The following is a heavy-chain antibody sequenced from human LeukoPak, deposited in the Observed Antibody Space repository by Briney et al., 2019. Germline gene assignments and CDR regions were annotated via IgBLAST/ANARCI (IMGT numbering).Heavy chain of an antibody. V-gene: IGHV3-21*04. CDR1: AFSLSAYN. CDR3: VRDRGTYRPIDY. D-gene: IGHD1-26*01. CDR2: ISYTGTYI. J-gene: IGHJ4*02. Sequence: PGGSLRLSCAASAFSLSAYNMNWVRQVPGKGLEWVSSISYTGTYIYYADSVKGRFTISRDNAQNSLYLQMNSLRAEDTAIYYCVRDRGTYRPIDYWGQGTLVTVSS.